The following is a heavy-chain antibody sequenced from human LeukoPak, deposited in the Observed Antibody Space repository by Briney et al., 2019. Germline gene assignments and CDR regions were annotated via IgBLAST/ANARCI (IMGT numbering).Heavy chain of an antibody. Sequence: GGSLRLSCAASGFTFSTSWMHWVRRAPGKGLVWVSRISSDGSSKIYADSVMGRFTISRDNAKNTLFLQMNSLRAEDTAVYHCARDRGGSGPTTTDYWGQGTLVTVSS. CDR2: ISSDGSSK. V-gene: IGHV3-74*01. CDR1: GFTFSTSW. D-gene: IGHD6-19*01. J-gene: IGHJ4*02. CDR3: ARDRGGSGPTTTDY.